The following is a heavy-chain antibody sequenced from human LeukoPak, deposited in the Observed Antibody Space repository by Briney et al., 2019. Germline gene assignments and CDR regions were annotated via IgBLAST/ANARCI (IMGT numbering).Heavy chain of an antibody. D-gene: IGHD1-14*01. CDR1: GFTFSSYP. J-gene: IGHJ4*02. Sequence: GGSLRLSCAASGFTFSSYPMRWVRQAPGKGLEWVSSISASGGDTYYADSVKGRFSISRDNSKSTVYLEMNSLRAEDTAVYYCASKPNRDSFENWGQGTLVTVSS. CDR3: ASKPNRDSFEN. CDR2: ISASGGDT. V-gene: IGHV3-23*01.